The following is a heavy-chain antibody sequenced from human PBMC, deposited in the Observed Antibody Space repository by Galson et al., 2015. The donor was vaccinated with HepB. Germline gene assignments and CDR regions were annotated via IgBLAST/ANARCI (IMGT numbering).Heavy chain of an antibody. J-gene: IGHJ4*02. V-gene: IGHV3-23*01. CDR1: GFTFSSYA. CDR3: AKIPLSSTRIDFDY. D-gene: IGHD2-2*01. Sequence: SLRLSCAASGFTFSSYAMSWVRQAPGKGLEWVSGVSGSGGSTYYADSVKGRFAISRDNSKNTLYLQMNSLRAEDTAVYYCAKIPLSSTRIDFDYWGQGTLVTVSS. CDR2: VSGSGGST.